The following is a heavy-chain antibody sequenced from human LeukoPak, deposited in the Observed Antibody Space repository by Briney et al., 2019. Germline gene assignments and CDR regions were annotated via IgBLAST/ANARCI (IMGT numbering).Heavy chain of an antibody. J-gene: IGHJ4*02. CDR3: ARSGGYYFGY. Sequence: GGSLRLSCAASGFTVSSNYMNWVRQAAGKGLEWVSFISSTSTYIYYADAVKGRFTISRDNAKNSLYLQMNSLRAEDTAAYYCARSGGYYFGYWGQGTLVTVSS. CDR2: ISSTSTYI. CDR1: GFTVSSNY. V-gene: IGHV3-21*01. D-gene: IGHD3-10*01.